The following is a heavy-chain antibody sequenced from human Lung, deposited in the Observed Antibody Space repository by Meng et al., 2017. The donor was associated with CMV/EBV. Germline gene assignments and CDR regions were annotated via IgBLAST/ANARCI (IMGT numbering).Heavy chain of an antibody. D-gene: IGHD3-9*01. CDR3: ARHRYFFDT. Sequence: GGPLRFSCAASGFTFNSYSMNWVRQAPGKGLEWISSITTDSRYIYYAASVKGRFTISRDNTKDSLYLQMDGLGADDPAAYFCARHRYFFDTWGQGTPVTVSS. CDR1: GFTFNSYS. V-gene: IGHV3-21*04. J-gene: IGHJ4*02. CDR2: ITTDSRYI.